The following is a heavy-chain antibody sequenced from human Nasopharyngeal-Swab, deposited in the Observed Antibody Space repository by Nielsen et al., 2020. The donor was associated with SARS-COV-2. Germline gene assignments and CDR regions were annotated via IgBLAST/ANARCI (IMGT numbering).Heavy chain of an antibody. CDR2: IIPIFGTA. D-gene: IGHD2-2*01. Sequence: SVKVSCKASGGTFSSYAISWVRQAPGQGLEWMGGIIPIFGTANYAQKFQGRVTITADESTSTAYMELSSLRSEDTAVYYCARVVPAALGGMDVWGQGTTVTVSS. CDR1: GGTFSSYA. CDR3: ARVVPAALGGMDV. V-gene: IGHV1-69*13. J-gene: IGHJ6*02.